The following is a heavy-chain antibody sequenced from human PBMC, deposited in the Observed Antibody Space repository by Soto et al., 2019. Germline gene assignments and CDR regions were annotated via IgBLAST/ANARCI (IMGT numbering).Heavy chain of an antibody. J-gene: IGHJ6*02. CDR2: MIPIFGTA. V-gene: IGHV1-69*13. CDR1: GGTFSSXA. CDR3: ARAIRRYQYGSGSYYYYGMDV. Sequence: GASVKVSCKASGGTFSSXAISWVRQAPGQGLEWMGGMIPIFGTANYAQKFQGGVTIAADECTRTAYMELSSLRSEDTAVYYCARAIRRYQYGSGSYYYYGMDVWGQGTTVTVSS. D-gene: IGHD3-10*01.